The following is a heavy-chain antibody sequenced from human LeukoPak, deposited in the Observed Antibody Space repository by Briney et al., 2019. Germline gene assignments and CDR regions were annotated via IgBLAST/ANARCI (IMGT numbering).Heavy chain of an antibody. CDR1: GFTFSSYW. CDR3: ARDKRVVGATGVGDY. J-gene: IGHJ4*02. CDR2: IKQDGSEK. Sequence: PGGSLRLSCAASGFTFSSYWMSWVRQAPGKGLEWVANIKQDGSEKYFVDSVKGRSTISRDNAKNSLYLQMNSLRAEDTAVYFCARDKRVVGATGVGDYWGQGTLVTVSS. D-gene: IGHD1-26*01. V-gene: IGHV3-7*01.